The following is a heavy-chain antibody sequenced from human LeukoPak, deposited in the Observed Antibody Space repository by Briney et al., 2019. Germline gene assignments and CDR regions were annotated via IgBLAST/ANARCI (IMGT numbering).Heavy chain of an antibody. CDR3: ARVKTPHNKQTFDP. J-gene: IGHJ5*02. CDR1: GYTFTGHY. V-gene: IGHV1-2*02. Sequence: ASVKVSCKASGYTFTGHYMHWARQAPGQGLEWMGWINPNSGGTNYAQKFQGRVTMTRDTSISTAYMELSRLRSDDTAVYYCARVKTPHNKQTFDPWGQGTLVTVSS. CDR2: INPNSGGT.